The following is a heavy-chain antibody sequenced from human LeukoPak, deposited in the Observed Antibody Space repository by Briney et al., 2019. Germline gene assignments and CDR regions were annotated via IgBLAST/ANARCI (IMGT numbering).Heavy chain of an antibody. V-gene: IGHV3-30*04. CDR2: LSYDGSSK. J-gene: IGHJ3*02. D-gene: IGHD4/OR15-4a*01. Sequence: GGSLRLSCAASGFTFNNYAMHWVRQAPGKGLEWLTILSYDGSSKYADSVKGRSTISRDNAKNSLYLQMNSLRAEDTAVYYCARDEGAPQCFDIWGQGTMVTVSS. CDR3: ARDEGAPQCFDI. CDR1: GFTFNNYA.